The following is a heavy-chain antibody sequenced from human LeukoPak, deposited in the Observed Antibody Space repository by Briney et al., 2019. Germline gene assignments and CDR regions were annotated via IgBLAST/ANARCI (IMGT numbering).Heavy chain of an antibody. CDR3: AHSTQGYYYDSSGYYYVGYEGLYTY. Sequence: SGPTLVKPTQTLTLTCTFSGFSLSTSGVGVGWIRQPPGKALEWLALIYWNDDKRYSPSLKSRLTITKDTSKNQVVLTMTNMDPVDTATYYCAHSTQGYYYDSSGYYYVGYEGLYTYWGQGTLVTVSS. CDR1: GFSLSTSGVG. CDR2: IYWNDDK. V-gene: IGHV2-5*01. J-gene: IGHJ4*02. D-gene: IGHD3-22*01.